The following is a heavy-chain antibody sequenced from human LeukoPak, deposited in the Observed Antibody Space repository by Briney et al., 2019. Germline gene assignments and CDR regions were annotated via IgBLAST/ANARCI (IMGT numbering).Heavy chain of an antibody. CDR1: GYTFTGYY. CDR2: INPNSGGT. D-gene: IGHD5-18*01. Sequence: ASVKVSCKASGYTFTGYYMHWVRQAPGQGLEWMGWINPNSGGTNYARKFQGRVTMTRDTSISTAYMELSRLRSDDTAVYYCARVRGYSYGIDYWGQGTLVTVSS. J-gene: IGHJ4*02. CDR3: ARVRGYSYGIDY. V-gene: IGHV1-2*02.